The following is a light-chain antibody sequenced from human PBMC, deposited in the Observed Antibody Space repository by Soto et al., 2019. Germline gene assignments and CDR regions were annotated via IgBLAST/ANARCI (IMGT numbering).Light chain of an antibody. Sequence: DIPLTQSPSLLSASVGDRVTITCRASQAISTNLAWYQQTPGRAPKVLVYAASTQQSGGPSRFSGSGSGTKFTLTISSLQPEDFATYGCQYYNSYPHTFGQGTKLEI. J-gene: IGKJ2*01. CDR3: QYYNSYPHT. CDR2: AAS. CDR1: QAISTN. V-gene: IGKV1-9*01.